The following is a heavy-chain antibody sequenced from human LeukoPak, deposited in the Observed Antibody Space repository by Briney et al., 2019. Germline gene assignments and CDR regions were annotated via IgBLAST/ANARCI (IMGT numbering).Heavy chain of an antibody. CDR1: EDTIRDYY. Sequence: GGSLRLSCADSEDTIRDYYMSWIRQAPGKGLEWVSYIHSSGSTKYYADSVKGRFTISRDNAKNSVYLQMNSLRAEDTALYYCARDIRYGYNPLDAFDIWGQGTMVTVSS. D-gene: IGHD5-24*01. CDR3: ARDIRYGYNPLDAFDI. CDR2: IHSSGSTK. J-gene: IGHJ3*02. V-gene: IGHV3-11*04.